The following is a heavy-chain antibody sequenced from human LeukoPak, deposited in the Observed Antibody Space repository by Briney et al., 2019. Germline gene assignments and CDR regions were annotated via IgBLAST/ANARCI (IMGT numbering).Heavy chain of an antibody. CDR3: ARGRIVGSGNFNY. Sequence: SETLSLTCAVYGGSFSGYYWSWIRQPPGKGLEWIGEINHSGSTNYNPPLKSRVTISVDTSKNQFSLKLSSVTAADTAVYYCARGRIVGSGNFNYWGQGTLVTVSS. CDR2: INHSGST. CDR1: GGSFSGYY. J-gene: IGHJ4*02. V-gene: IGHV4-34*01. D-gene: IGHD3-10*01.